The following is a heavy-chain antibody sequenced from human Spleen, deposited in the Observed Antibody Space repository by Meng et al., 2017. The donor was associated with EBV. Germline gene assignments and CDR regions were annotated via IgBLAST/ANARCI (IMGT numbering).Heavy chain of an antibody. D-gene: IGHD2-8*02. Sequence: QVQLQESGPGLVKPSQTLSLTCAVSGGSISHSHYYWTWIRQPPGKGLEWIGEINHSGNTNYNPSLKSRVSISVDTSKRQFSLNLRSMTAADTAVYYCATWWGKGYYWEQETLGTVVS. CDR3: ATWWGKGYY. CDR1: GGSISHSHYY. V-gene: IGHV4-34*09. CDR2: INHSGNT. J-gene: IGHJ4*02.